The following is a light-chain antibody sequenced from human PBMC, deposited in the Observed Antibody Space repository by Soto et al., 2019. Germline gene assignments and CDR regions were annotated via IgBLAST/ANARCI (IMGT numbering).Light chain of an antibody. CDR1: PSVSSS. CDR3: QQRYSWLRV. J-gene: IGKJ1*01. Sequence: FVVTQSPDTLSLSPGERATLSCRASPSVSSSVAWYQHKPGQSPRLVIYSGYKRATGIPARFSGSGSGTDFTLTISGREVDDFAIYYCQQRYSWLRVFVQGTKVEVK. CDR2: SGY. V-gene: IGKV3-11*01.